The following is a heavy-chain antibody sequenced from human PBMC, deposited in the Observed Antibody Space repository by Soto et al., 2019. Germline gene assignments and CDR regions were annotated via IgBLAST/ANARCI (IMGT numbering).Heavy chain of an antibody. CDR3: ARDLAWKRGKVGRYYYGMGV. J-gene: IGHJ6*02. D-gene: IGHD1-1*01. V-gene: IGHV3-48*03. Sequence: GGSLRLSCAASGFTFSSYEMNWVRQAPGKGLEWVSYISSSGSTIYYADSVKGRFTISRDNTKNSLYLQMDSLRVEDTAVYYCARDLAWKRGKVGRYYYGMGVWGQGTTVTV. CDR1: GFTFSSYE. CDR2: ISSSGSTI.